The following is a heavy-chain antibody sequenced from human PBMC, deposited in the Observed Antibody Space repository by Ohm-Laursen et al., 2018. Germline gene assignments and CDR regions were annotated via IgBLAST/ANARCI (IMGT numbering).Heavy chain of an antibody. CDR3: AKAGYSDGSAYYVYYFDY. J-gene: IGHJ4*02. V-gene: IGHV3-9*01. Sequence: SLRLSCAASGFTFEDYAMYWVRQVPGKGLEWLSGISWNSRSIGYADSLKGRFTISRDNAKNSLYLYMNSLTAEDTALYYCAKAGYSDGSAYYVYYFDYWGQGTLVTVSS. D-gene: IGHD3-22*01. CDR1: GFTFEDYA. CDR2: ISWNSRSI.